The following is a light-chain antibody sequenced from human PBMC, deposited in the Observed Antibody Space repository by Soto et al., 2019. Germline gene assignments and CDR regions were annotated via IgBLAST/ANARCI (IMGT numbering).Light chain of an antibody. CDR1: QSVSSIY. Sequence: EIVLTQSPGTLSLSPGERATLSCRASQSVSSIYLAWYQQKPGQTPRLLIYDASSRATGIPDRFSGSGSGTDFTLTISRLEPEDFAVYYCQQYSTSITFGQGTRLEIK. J-gene: IGKJ5*01. CDR2: DAS. V-gene: IGKV3-20*01. CDR3: QQYSTSIT.